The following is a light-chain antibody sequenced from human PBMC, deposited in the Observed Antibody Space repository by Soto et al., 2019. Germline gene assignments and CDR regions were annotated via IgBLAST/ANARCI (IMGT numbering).Light chain of an antibody. V-gene: IGKV3-15*01. CDR1: QSVSSY. J-gene: IGKJ2*01. CDR2: AAS. Sequence: EIVMTQSPATLSVSLGESVTLSCRASQSVSSYLAWYQQKPCQAPRLLISAASTSATYIPDRVSGSGSGTDFTLSVSSLQSTDLAVYYCLQYSTWPRLYTFGEWTKLEVK. CDR3: LQYSTWPRLYT.